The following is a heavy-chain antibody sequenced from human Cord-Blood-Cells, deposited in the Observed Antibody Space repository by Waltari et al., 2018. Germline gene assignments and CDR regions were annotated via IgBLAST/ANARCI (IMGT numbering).Heavy chain of an antibody. CDR2: IWYDGSNK. D-gene: IGHD2-21*01. Sequence: QVQLVESGGGVVQPGRSLRLSCAASGFTLSSYGMHWVRPAPGKGLEWVAVIWYDGSNKYYADSVKGRFTISRDNSKNTLYLQMNSLRAEDTAVYYCAREVAYCGGDCYYYYYGMDVWGQGTTVTVSS. V-gene: IGHV3-33*01. J-gene: IGHJ6*02. CDR3: AREVAYCGGDCYYYYYGMDV. CDR1: GFTLSSYG.